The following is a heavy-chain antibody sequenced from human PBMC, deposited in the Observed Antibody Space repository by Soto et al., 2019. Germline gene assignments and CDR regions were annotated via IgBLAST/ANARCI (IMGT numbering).Heavy chain of an antibody. Sequence: SETLSLTCTVSGGSISSGGYYWSWIRQHPGKGLEWIGYIYYSGSTYYNPSLKSRVTISVDTSKNQFSLKLSSVTAADTAVYYCARDSGIFGVPFEGMDVWGQGTTVTVSS. CDR2: IYYSGST. CDR3: ARDSGIFGVPFEGMDV. D-gene: IGHD3-3*01. CDR1: GGSISSGGYY. J-gene: IGHJ6*02. V-gene: IGHV4-31*03.